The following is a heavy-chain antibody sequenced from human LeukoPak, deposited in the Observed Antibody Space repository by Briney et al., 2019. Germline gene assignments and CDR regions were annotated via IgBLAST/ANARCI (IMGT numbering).Heavy chain of an antibody. Sequence: GGSLRLSCAASGFSFSRYAMNWVRQAPGKGLEWDSYINTDSSDIHYADSVKGRFTISRDNARNTLYLQLSSLRAEDSAVYYCARDTFHPGLIDSWGQGTLVTVSS. J-gene: IGHJ4*02. CDR2: INTDSSDI. V-gene: IGHV3-21*05. D-gene: IGHD2-21*01. CDR1: GFSFSRYA. CDR3: ARDTFHPGLIDS.